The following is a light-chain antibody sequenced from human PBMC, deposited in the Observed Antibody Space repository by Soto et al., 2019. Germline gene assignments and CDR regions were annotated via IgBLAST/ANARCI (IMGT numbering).Light chain of an antibody. Sequence: VLTQPPSVSVAPGQTARITCEGNNIGSKTVHWYQQKPGQAPVMVVYDDGARPSGIPERFSGSNSGNKATLTISRVEAGDEGDYYCQVWDSSSDVLYVFGSGTKLTVL. V-gene: IGLV3-21*02. J-gene: IGLJ1*01. CDR3: QVWDSSSDVLYV. CDR2: DDG. CDR1: NIGSKT.